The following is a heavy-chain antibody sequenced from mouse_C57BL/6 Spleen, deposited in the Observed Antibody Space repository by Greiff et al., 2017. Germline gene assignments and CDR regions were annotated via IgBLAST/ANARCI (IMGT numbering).Heavy chain of an antibody. V-gene: IGHV3-6*01. Sequence: EVQLVESGPGLVKPSQSLSLTCSVTGYSITSGYYWNWIRQFPGNKLEWMGYISYDGSNNYNPSLKNRISITRDTSKNQFFLKLNSVTTEDTATYYCARVTFDVWGTGTTVTVSS. CDR1: GYSITSGYY. J-gene: IGHJ1*03. CDR2: ISYDGSN. D-gene: IGHD1-1*01. CDR3: ARVTFDV.